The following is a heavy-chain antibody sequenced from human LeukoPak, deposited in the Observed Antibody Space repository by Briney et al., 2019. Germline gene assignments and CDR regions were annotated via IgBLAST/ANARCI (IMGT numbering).Heavy chain of an antibody. V-gene: IGHV4-4*02. J-gene: IGHJ4*02. CDR1: GGSISSSNW. CDR3: ARGHYDILTGYRAYYFDY. CDR2: IYHSGST. D-gene: IGHD3-9*01. Sequence: PSETLSLTCAVSGGSISSSNWWSWVRQPPGKGLEWIGEIYHSGSTNYNPSLKSRVTISVDKSKNQFSLKLSSVTAADTAVYYCARGHYDILTGYRAYYFDYWGQGTLVTVSS.